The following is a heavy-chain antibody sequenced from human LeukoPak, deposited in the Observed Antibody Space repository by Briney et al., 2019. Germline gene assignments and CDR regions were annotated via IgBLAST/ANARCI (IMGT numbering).Heavy chain of an antibody. J-gene: IGHJ6*02. D-gene: IGHD6-13*01. CDR3: SGWEAASGTGCMDV. V-gene: IGHV5-51*01. CDR1: GYSFISYW. CDR2: IYPGDSKT. Sequence: GGSLNISCKGSGYSFISYWIGWVRQMPGKGLEWMGIIYPGDSKTRYSPSLQGQVTISADKSISTAYLQWSSLKASDAAMYYGSGWEAASGTGCMDVWGQGTTATVSS.